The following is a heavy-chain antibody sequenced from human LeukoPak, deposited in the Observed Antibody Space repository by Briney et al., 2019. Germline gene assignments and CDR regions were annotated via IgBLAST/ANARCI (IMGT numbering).Heavy chain of an antibody. D-gene: IGHD3-9*01. CDR3: AREGLGGRYFDWLSSTTRNYYDSGMDV. J-gene: IGHJ6*02. Sequence: SQTLSLTCTVSGGSISSGGYYWSWIRQHPGKGLEWIGYIYYSGSPYYNPSPKSRVTISVDTSKNQFSLKLSSVTAADTAVYYCAREGLGGRYFDWLSSTTRNYYDSGMDVWGQGTTVTVSS. V-gene: IGHV4-31*03. CDR2: IYYSGSP. CDR1: GGSISSGGYY.